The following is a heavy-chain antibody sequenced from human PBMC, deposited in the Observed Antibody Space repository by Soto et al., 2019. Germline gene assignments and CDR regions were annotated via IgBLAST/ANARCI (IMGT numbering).Heavy chain of an antibody. CDR3: ARDDDIVVVPTSLGAIDV. D-gene: IGHD2-2*01. CDR1: GGSISSNKW. CDR2: IYHSGST. Sequence: SETLSLTCAVYGGSISSNKWWSWVGQPPGKGLEWIGEIYHSGSTNYNPSLKSRVTISLDKSKNQFSLKLTSVTAADSAVYYCARDDDIVVVPTSLGAIDVWGQGTTVTLSS. J-gene: IGHJ6*02. V-gene: IGHV4-4*02.